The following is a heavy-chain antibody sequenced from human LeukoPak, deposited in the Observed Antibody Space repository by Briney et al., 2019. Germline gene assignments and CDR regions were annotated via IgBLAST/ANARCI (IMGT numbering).Heavy chain of an antibody. V-gene: IGHV4-59*01. CDR2: IYYSGST. Sequence: PSETLSLTCTVSGGSISGYYWSWIRQPPGKGLEWIGYIYYSGSTNYNPSLKSRVTISVDSSKIQFSLNLYFVTAADTAVYYCARESRESSGSLDWGQGTLVTASS. J-gene: IGHJ4*02. CDR3: ARESRESSGSLD. CDR1: GGSISGYY. D-gene: IGHD6-19*01.